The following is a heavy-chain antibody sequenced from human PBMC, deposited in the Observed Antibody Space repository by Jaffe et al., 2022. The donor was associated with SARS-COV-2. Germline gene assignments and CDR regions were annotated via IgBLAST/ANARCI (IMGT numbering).Heavy chain of an antibody. Sequence: QVQLVQSGAEVKKPGSSVKVSCKTSGGAFASYPISWVRQAPGQGLEWMGRIIPIVDITNYAQKFQDRVTITADKSTSTAYMELSSLRSEDTAVYYCARASPPDSWGQGTLVTVSS. J-gene: IGHJ5*01. CDR3: ARASPPDS. CDR1: GGAFASYP. V-gene: IGHV1-69*02. CDR2: IIPIVDIT. D-gene: IGHD6-6*01.